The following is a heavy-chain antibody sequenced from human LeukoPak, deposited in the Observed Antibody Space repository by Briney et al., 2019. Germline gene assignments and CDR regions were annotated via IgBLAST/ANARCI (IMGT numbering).Heavy chain of an antibody. Sequence: PSETLSLTCTVSGGSISSYYWSWIRQPPGKGLEWIGNIYYSGSTNYNPSLKSRVTISVDTSKNQFSLKLSSVTAADTAVYYCARVAGAYSYGWGYFDYWGQGTLVTVSS. CDR1: GGSISSYY. D-gene: IGHD5-18*01. CDR3: ARVAGAYSYGWGYFDY. CDR2: IYYSGST. V-gene: IGHV4-59*01. J-gene: IGHJ4*02.